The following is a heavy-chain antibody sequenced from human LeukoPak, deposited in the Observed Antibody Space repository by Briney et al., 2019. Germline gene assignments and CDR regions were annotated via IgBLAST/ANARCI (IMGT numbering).Heavy chain of an antibody. V-gene: IGHV1-18*01. Sequence: ASVKVSCKASGGTFSSYAISWVRQAPGQGLEWMGWISAYNGNTNYAQKLQGRVTMTTDTSTSTAYMELRSLRSDDTAVYYCASGLYDIFDYWGQGTLVTVSS. CDR1: GGTFSSYA. D-gene: IGHD3-9*01. CDR2: ISAYNGNT. J-gene: IGHJ4*02. CDR3: ASGLYDIFDY.